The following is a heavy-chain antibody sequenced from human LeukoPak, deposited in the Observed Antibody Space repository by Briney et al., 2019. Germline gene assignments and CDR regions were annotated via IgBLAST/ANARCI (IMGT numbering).Heavy chain of an antibody. D-gene: IGHD2-2*01. CDR1: GGTFSSYD. CDR2: MNPNSGNT. Sequence: ASVKVSCKASGGTFSSYDINWVRQATGQGPEWMGWMNPNSGNTGYAQKFQGRVTITRNTSISTAYMELSSLRSEDTAVYYCARARIDCSSTSCDDAFDIWGQGTMVTVSS. V-gene: IGHV1-8*03. CDR3: ARARIDCSSTSCDDAFDI. J-gene: IGHJ3*02.